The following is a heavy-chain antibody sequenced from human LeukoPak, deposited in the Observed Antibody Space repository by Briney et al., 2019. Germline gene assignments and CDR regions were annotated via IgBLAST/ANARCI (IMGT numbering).Heavy chain of an antibody. CDR1: GGSFSGYY. D-gene: IGHD2-2*01. Sequence: PSETLSLTCAVYGGSFSGYYWSWIRRPPGKGLEWIGEINHSGSTNYNPSLKSRVTISVDTSKNQFSLKLSSVTAADTAVYYCARDMRRYCSSTSCPPSDPWGQGTLVTVSS. CDR2: INHSGST. V-gene: IGHV4-34*01. J-gene: IGHJ5*02. CDR3: ARDMRRYCSSTSCPPSDP.